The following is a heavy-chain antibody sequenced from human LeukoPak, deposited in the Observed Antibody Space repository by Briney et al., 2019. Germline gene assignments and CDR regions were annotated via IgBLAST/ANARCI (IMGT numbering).Heavy chain of an antibody. CDR2: IYHSGST. D-gene: IGHD2-2*01. Sequence: SETLSLTCSVSGGSISRTHFCWAWVRQPPGKGLEWIGSIYHSGSTYYNVSLKSRVTISVDTSKNQFSLKLSSVTAADTAVYYCARIGDFCSTASCSLDFWGQGTLVTVSS. J-gene: IGHJ4*02. V-gene: IGHV4-39*07. CDR1: GGSISRTHFC. CDR3: ARIGDFCSTASCSLDF.